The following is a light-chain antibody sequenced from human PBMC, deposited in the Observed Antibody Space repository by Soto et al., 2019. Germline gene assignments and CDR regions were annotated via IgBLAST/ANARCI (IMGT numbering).Light chain of an antibody. J-gene: IGLJ1*01. V-gene: IGLV2-14*01. Sequence: QSALTQPASVSGSPGQSITISCTGTSSDVGGYNYVSWHQQHPGKAPKLMIYEVSNRPSGVSNRFSGSKSGNTASLTISGLQAEDEAHYYCTSYTSSSTPRVFGTGTKVTVL. CDR1: SSDVGGYNY. CDR2: EVS. CDR3: TSYTSSSTPRV.